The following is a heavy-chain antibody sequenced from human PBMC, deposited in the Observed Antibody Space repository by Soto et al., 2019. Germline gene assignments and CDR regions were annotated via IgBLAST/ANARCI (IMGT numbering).Heavy chain of an antibody. CDR2: IYGGGDT. CDR3: ARDRWGWEKGGYPHSNGMIV. CDR1: GFTVSSNY. Sequence: EEQLVETGGGLVQPGGSLRLSCVVSGFTVSSNYMSWVRQAPGGGLEWVSSIYGGGDTFYADSVKGRFTISKDTSQNTLYLQMSSLKADDAGVYYWARDRWGWEKGGYPHSNGMIVWGQGTTVTVSS. V-gene: IGHV3-53*02. D-gene: IGHD5-12*01. J-gene: IGHJ6*02.